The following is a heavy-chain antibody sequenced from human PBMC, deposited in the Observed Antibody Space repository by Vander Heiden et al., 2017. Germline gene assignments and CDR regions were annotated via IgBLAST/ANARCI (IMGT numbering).Heavy chain of an antibody. J-gene: IGHJ4*02. CDR2: ISPNRGDT. CDR3: ATLKPFDY. V-gene: IGHV1-2*02. CDR1: GYTFTGYY. Sequence: QVQLVQSGAEVKKPGASVKVSCKASGYTFTGYYMHWVRQAPGQGLEWMGWISPNRGDTIYAQKFQGRVTMTRDTSINTAYMELNSLRSDDTAVYYCATLKPFDYWGQGTLVTVSS.